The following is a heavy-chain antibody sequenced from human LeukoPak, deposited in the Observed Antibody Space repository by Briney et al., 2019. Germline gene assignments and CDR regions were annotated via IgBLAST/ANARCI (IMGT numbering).Heavy chain of an antibody. CDR2: FYHSGIT. V-gene: IGHV4-38-2*02. CDR3: ARRSYMVTTGLNWFDP. J-gene: IGHJ5*02. Sequence: SETLSLTCTVSGYSISSGYFWGWIRQPPGKGLEWIGSFYHSGITYYNPSLKSRVTMSVDTSNDHFSLKLRSVTAADTAVYYCARRSYMVTTGLNWFDPWGQGTLVTVSS. CDR1: GYSISSGYF. D-gene: IGHD4-17*01.